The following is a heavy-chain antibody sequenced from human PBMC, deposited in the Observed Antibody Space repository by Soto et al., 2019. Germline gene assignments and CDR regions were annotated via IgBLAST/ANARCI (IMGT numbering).Heavy chain of an antibody. CDR1: GYTFTNNY. J-gene: IGHJ4*02. Sequence: ASVKVSCKTSGYTFTNNYMHWVRQAPGQGLEWMGMIYPNGGTTDYAQKFQGRVTMTSDTSTTTVYMELSSLTADDRAVYYCVRDNTGFDYWGQGTVVTVSS. D-gene: IGHD2-2*02. CDR3: VRDNTGFDY. V-gene: IGHV1-46*03. CDR2: IYPNGGTT.